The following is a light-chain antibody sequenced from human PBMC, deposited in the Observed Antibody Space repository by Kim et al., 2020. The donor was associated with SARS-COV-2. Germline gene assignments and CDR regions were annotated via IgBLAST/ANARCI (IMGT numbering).Light chain of an antibody. Sequence: LTQPASVSGSPGQSITISCTGSSHDIGSYDLVSWYQHHPGKAPKLIIYQVTERPSGVSNRFSGSKSVNTASLTISGLQAEDEADYYCCSYTGTSTLDVVFGGGTQLTVL. CDR3: CSYTGTSTLDVV. J-gene: IGLJ2*01. CDR2: QVT. V-gene: IGLV2-23*02. CDR1: SHDIGSYDL.